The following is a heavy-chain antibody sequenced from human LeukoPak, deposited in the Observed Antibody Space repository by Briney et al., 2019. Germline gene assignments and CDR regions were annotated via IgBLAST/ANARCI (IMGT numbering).Heavy chain of an antibody. D-gene: IGHD3-10*01. V-gene: IGHV4-39*07. CDR3: AKSNGYGLVDI. J-gene: IGHJ3*02. Sequence: SETLSLTCTVSGGSISNYYWGWIRQPPGKGLEWIGNIFYSGSTYYSPSLKSRVTISLDTSRNQFSLKLNSVTAADTAVYYCAKSNGYGLVDIWGQGTMVTVSS. CDR2: IFYSGST. CDR1: GGSISNYY.